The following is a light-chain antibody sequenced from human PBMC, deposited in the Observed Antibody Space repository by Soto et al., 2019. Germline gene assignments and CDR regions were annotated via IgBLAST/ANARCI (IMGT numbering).Light chain of an antibody. CDR3: ASYAGTKLFV. CDR1: SSNIGAGYD. Sequence: QSVLTQPPSVSGAPGQRVTISCTGSSSNIGAGYDVHWYQQRPGKAPKLVIYEVTKRPSGVPDRFSGSKSGSTASLTVSGLQADDEADYYCASYAGTKLFVFGSGTKVTVL. V-gene: IGLV1-40*01. CDR2: EVT. J-gene: IGLJ1*01.